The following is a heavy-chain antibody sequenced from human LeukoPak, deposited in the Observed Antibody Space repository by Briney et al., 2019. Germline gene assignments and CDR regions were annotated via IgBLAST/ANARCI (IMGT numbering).Heavy chain of an antibody. J-gene: IGHJ5*02. Sequence: SETLSLTCAVYGGSFSGYYWSWIRQPPGKGLEWIGEINHRGSTNYNPSLKSRVTISVDTSKNQFSLKLSSVTAADTAVYYCARRGRGYSSSWYSGRNWFDPWGQGTLVTVSS. CDR2: INHRGST. CDR3: ARRGRGYSSSWYSGRNWFDP. D-gene: IGHD6-13*01. CDR1: GGSFSGYY. V-gene: IGHV4-34*01.